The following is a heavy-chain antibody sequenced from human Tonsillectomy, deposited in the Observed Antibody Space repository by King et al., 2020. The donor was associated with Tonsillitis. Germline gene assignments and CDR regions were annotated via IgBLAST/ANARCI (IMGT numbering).Heavy chain of an antibody. CDR2: ISGYNGET. CDR1: GYTFTSYG. D-gene: IGHD2-8*01. CDR3: AGVPSSVEKLYAIDY. J-gene: IGHJ4*02. V-gene: IGHV1-18*01. Sequence: QLVQSGAEVKKPGASVKVSCKASGYTFTSYGISWVRQAPGQGVEWMGGISGYNGETRYAQKIQGRVSMTTETSTSTVYMELRRLRFDDTAVSYCAGVPSSVEKLYAIDYWGQGTLVTVSS.